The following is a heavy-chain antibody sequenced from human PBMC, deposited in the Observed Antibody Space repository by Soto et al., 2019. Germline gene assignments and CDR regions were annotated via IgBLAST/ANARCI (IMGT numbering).Heavy chain of an antibody. CDR3: ARGYGRNFDY. J-gene: IGHJ4*02. V-gene: IGHV4-30-2*01. Sequence: SETLSLTCAVSGGSISSGGYSWSWIRQPPGKGLEWIGYIYHSGSTYYNPSLKSRVTISVDTSKNQFSLKLSSVTAADTAVYYCARGYGRNFDYWGQGTLVTVSS. CDR1: GGSISSGGYS. CDR2: IYHSGST. D-gene: IGHD5-18*01.